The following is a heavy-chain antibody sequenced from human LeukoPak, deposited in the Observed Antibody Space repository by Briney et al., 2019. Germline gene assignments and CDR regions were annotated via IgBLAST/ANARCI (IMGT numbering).Heavy chain of an antibody. Sequence: GGSLRLSCAASGFTFSSYWTSWVRQAPGKGLEWLANINEDGSEKYYVDSVKGRFTISRDNAKNSLDLQMNSLRADDTAVYYCARDHLGYSFDYWGQGTLVTVSS. CDR3: ARDHLGYSFDY. CDR1: GFTFSSYW. V-gene: IGHV3-7*04. J-gene: IGHJ4*02. CDR2: INEDGSEK.